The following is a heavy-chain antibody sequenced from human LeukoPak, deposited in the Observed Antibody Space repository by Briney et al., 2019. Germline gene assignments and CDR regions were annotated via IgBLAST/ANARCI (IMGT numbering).Heavy chain of an antibody. V-gene: IGHV4-59*01. Sequence: SETLSLTCTVSGGSISNYYWTWIRQPPGKGLEWVSYIYSSGSTNYNPSLESRVTISLDTSKNQFSLKLSSVTAADTAVYYCARGGRSWNDGYYFDYWGQGALVTVSS. J-gene: IGHJ4*02. CDR3: ARGGRSWNDGYYFDY. D-gene: IGHD1-1*01. CDR1: GGSISNYY. CDR2: IYSSGST.